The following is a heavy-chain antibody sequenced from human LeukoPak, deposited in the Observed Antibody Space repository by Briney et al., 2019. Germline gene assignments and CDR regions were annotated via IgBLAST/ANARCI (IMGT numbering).Heavy chain of an antibody. CDR3: AILPHSYGPYFPRYYYGMDV. CDR2: IIPIFGTA. CDR1: GGTFSSYA. J-gene: IGHJ6*02. D-gene: IGHD5-18*01. V-gene: IGHV1-69*13. Sequence: ASVKVSCKASGGTFSSYAISWVRQAPGQGLEWMGGIIPIFGTANYAQKFQGRVTITADESTSTAYTELSSLRSEDTAVYYCAILPHSYGPYFPRYYYGMDVWGQGTTVTVSS.